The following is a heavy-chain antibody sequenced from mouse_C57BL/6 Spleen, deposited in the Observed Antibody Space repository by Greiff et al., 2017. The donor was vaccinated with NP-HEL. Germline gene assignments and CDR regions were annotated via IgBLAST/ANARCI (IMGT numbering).Heavy chain of an antibody. Sequence: EVQLQQSGPELVKPGASVTMSCKASGYTFTDYNMHWVKQSHGKSLEWIGYLNPNNGGTSYNQKFKGKATLTINKSSSTAYLELRSLTSEDSAVYYCARRGDYYGSKAMDYWGQGTSVTVSS. CDR2: LNPNNGGT. CDR3: ARRGDYYGSKAMDY. D-gene: IGHD1-1*01. CDR1: GYTFTDYN. J-gene: IGHJ4*01. V-gene: IGHV1-22*01.